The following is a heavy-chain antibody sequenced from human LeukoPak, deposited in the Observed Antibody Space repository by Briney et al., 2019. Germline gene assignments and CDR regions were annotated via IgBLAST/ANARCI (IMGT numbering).Heavy chain of an antibody. V-gene: IGHV4-59*01. J-gene: IGHJ4*02. CDR3: ARAPGFSSGWWDY. CDR2: IYYSGMT. D-gene: IGHD6-19*01. Sequence: SETLSLTCTVSGGSISSYYGSWIRQPPGKRPEWIGYIYYSGMTNYNPSLKSRVTISVETSKNQFSPKLSSVTAADTAVYYCARAPGFSSGWWDYWGRGALVTVSS. CDR1: GGSISSYY.